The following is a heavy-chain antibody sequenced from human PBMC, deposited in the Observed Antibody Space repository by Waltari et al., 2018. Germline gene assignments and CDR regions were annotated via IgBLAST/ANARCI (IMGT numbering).Heavy chain of an antibody. V-gene: IGHV4-59*11. CDR2: IYYSGST. J-gene: IGHJ4*02. CDR3: ARRKVGATGFDY. Sequence: QVQLQESGPGLVKPSETLSLTCTVSGGSISSHYWSWIRQPPGKGLEWIGYIYYSGSTNYNPALKRRVTIAVDTCKNQCSLKPSSVIAADTAVYYCARRKVGATGFDYWGQGTLVTVSS. D-gene: IGHD1-26*01. CDR1: GGSISSHY.